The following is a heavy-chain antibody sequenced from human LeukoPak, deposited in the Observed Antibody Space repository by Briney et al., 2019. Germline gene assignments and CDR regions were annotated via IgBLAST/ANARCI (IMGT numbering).Heavy chain of an antibody. Sequence: ASVKVSCKASGGTFSSYAISWVRQAPGQGLEWMGWINPNSGGTNYAQKFQGRVTMTRDTSISTAYMELSRLRSDDTAVYYCARDLRVVRGVIITSAGYYYGMDVWGQGTTVTVSS. D-gene: IGHD3-10*01. V-gene: IGHV1-2*02. CDR3: ARDLRVVRGVIITSAGYYYGMDV. CDR2: INPNSGGT. CDR1: GGTFSSYA. J-gene: IGHJ6*02.